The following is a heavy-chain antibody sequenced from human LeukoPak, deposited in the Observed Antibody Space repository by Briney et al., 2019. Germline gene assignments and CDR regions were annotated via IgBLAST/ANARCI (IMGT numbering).Heavy chain of an antibody. CDR2: MNPNSGNT. CDR3: ARQTWLRLHPFDP. V-gene: IGHV1-8*03. Sequence: ASVKVSCKASGYTFTGYYMHWVRQATGQGLEWMGWMNPNSGNTGYAQKFQGRVTITRNTSISTAYMELSSLRSEDTAVYYCARQTWLRLHPFDPWGQGTLVTVSS. CDR1: GYTFTGYY. D-gene: IGHD5-18*01. J-gene: IGHJ5*02.